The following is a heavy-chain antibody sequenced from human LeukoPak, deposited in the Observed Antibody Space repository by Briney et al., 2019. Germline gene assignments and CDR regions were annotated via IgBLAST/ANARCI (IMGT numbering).Heavy chain of an antibody. D-gene: IGHD3-16*01. CDR2: IGTRSDDT. CDR1: GFTFSTHA. J-gene: IGHJ3*02. CDR3: AKHDYGNFKAYDI. Sequence: GGSLRLPCTASGFTFSTHAMTWVRQAPGKGLEWVSSIGTRSDDTYYADSVKGRFTFSRDNSKNTLYLQMDSLRAEDTAVYYCAKHDYGNFKAYDIWGQGTTVTVSS. V-gene: IGHV3-23*01.